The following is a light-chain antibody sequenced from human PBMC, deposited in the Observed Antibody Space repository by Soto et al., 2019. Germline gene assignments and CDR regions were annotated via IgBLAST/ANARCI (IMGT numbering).Light chain of an antibody. CDR1: SSDVGAYNY. CDR2: DVS. V-gene: IGLV2-14*01. CDR3: SSYASSDTVI. Sequence: QSALTQPASVSGSPGQSITISCAGTSSDVGAYNYVSWYQQHPVKAPKLIIYDVSSRPSGISNRFSGSKSGNTASLTISGGQAEDEADYYCSSYASSDTVIFGGGTKLTVL. J-gene: IGLJ2*01.